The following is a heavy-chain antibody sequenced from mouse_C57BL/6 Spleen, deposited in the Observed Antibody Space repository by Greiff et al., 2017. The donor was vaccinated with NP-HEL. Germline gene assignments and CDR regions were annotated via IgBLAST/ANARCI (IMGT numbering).Heavy chain of an antibody. CDR1: GYTFTNYW. Sequence: QVQLQQSGAELVRPGPSVKISCKASGYTFTNYWIGWVKQRPGHGLEWIGDFYPGGGYTNYNEKFKGKATLAADKSSRTAYMPFSSLTSEYSAIYYWERARNGYDRFADWGQGTLVTVSA. J-gene: IGHJ3*01. D-gene: IGHD2-2*01. V-gene: IGHV1-63*01. CDR3: ERARNGYDRFAD. CDR2: FYPGGGYT.